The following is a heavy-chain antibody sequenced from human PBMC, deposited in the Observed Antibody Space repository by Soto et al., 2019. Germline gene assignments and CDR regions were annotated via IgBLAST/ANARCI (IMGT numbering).Heavy chain of an antibody. CDR3: ARANLYCSGGSFFDP. D-gene: IGHD2-15*01. CDR2: ISSSGSTI. CDR1: GFTVRSPY. Sequence: GGSLRLSCAASGFTVRSPYMSWIRPAPGKGLEWVSYISSSGSTIYYADSVKGRFTISRDNAKNSLYLQMNSPRAEDTAVYYCARANLYCSGGSFFDPWGQGTLVTVSS. V-gene: IGHV3-11*01. J-gene: IGHJ5*02.